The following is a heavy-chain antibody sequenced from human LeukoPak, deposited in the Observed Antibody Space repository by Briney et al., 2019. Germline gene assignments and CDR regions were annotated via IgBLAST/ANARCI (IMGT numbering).Heavy chain of an antibody. D-gene: IGHD2-2*01. J-gene: IGHJ4*02. Sequence: PSETLSLTCTVSGGSISSNNYYWGWIRQPPGKGLEWIGSIYYSGSTYSNPSLKSRVTMSVDTSKNQISLKLSSVTAADTAVYYCARQVRGYCSSTSCHTDYWGQGTLVTLSS. CDR3: ARQVRGYCSSTSCHTDY. V-gene: IGHV4-39*01. CDR2: IYYSGST. CDR1: GGSISSNNYY.